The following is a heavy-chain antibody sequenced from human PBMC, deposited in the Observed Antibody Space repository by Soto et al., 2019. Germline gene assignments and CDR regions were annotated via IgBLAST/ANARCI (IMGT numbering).Heavy chain of an antibody. CDR3: AKGSNYYYGSGSSIDY. D-gene: IGHD3-10*01. J-gene: IGHJ4*02. V-gene: IGHV3-23*01. CDR1: GFTFSSYA. Sequence: EVQLLESGGGLVQPGGSLRLSCAASGFTFSSYAMSWVRQAPGKGLEWVSAISGSGGSTYYADSVKGRFTISRDNSKNTLYLQMNSLIAEDTAVYYCAKGSNYYYGSGSSIDYWGQGTLVTVSS. CDR2: ISGSGGST.